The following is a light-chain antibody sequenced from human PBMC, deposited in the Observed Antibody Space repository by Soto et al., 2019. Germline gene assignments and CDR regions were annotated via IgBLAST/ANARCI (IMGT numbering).Light chain of an antibody. CDR2: GAS. CDR3: QQYGSSLCT. V-gene: IGKV3-20*01. Sequence: IVLTQSPVTLSLSPGERATLSCRASQSVSSSYLAWYQQQPGQAPRLLIYGASSRATGIPDRFSGSGSGTDFTLTISRLEPEDFAVYYCQQYGSSLCTFGQGTKVDIK. J-gene: IGKJ1*01. CDR1: QSVSSSY.